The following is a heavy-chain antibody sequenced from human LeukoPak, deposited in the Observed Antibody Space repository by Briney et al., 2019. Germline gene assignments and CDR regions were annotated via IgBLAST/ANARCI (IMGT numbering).Heavy chain of an antibody. CDR3: AREPGFDSSGYLNWFDP. J-gene: IGHJ5*02. CDR1: GGSISSYY. CDR2: ISYSAST. Sequence: PSETLSLTCTVSGGSISSYYWSWIRQPPGQGLEWIACISYSASTMYNPSLKSRVTISVDTSKNQLSLKLSSVTAADTAVYYCAREPGFDSSGYLNWFDPWGQGTLVTVSS. D-gene: IGHD3-22*01. V-gene: IGHV4-59*01.